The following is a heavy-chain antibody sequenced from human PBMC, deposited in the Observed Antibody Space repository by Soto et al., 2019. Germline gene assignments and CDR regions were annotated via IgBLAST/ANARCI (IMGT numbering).Heavy chain of an antibody. J-gene: IGHJ4*02. CDR1: GYTFTGYY. CDR3: ATETEIDYGFDY. D-gene: IGHD4-17*01. Sequence: VKVSCKASGYTFTGYYMHWVRQAPGQGLEWMGWINPNSGGTNYAQKFQGWVTMTRDTSISTAYMELSSLRSEDTAVYYCATETEIDYGFDYWGQGTLVTVSS. V-gene: IGHV1-2*04. CDR2: INPNSGGT.